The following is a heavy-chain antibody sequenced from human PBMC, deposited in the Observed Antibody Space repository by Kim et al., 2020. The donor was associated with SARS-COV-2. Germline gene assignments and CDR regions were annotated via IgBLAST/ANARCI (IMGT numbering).Heavy chain of an antibody. CDR2: ISYDGSNK. J-gene: IGHJ4*02. CDR1: GFTSSSYG. D-gene: IGHD3-22*01. V-gene: IGHV3-33*05. CDR3: ARAPNYYDSSGYPYYFDY. Sequence: GGSLRLSCAASGFTSSSYGMHWVRQAPGKGLEWVAVISYDGSNKYYADSVKGRFTISRDNSKNTLYLQMNSLRAEDTAVYYCARAPNYYDSSGYPYYFDYWGQGTLVTVSS.